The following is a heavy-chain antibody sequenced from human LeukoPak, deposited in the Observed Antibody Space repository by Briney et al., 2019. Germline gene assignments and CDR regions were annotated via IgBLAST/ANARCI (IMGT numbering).Heavy chain of an antibody. CDR1: GGSISSYY. CDR3: ARAYGSGNWFDP. CDR2: IYYSGST. Sequence: SETLSLTCTVSGGSISSYYWSWIRQPPGKGLEWIGYIYYSGSTNYNPSLKSRVTISVDTSKNQFSLKLSSVTAADTAVYYCARAYGSGNWFDPWGQGTLVTVSS. J-gene: IGHJ5*02. V-gene: IGHV4-59*01. D-gene: IGHD3-10*01.